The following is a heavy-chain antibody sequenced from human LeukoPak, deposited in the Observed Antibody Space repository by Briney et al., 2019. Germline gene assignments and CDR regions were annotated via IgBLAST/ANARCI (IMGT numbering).Heavy chain of an antibody. CDR3: ARESNWAYYFDY. D-gene: IGHD1-1*01. CDR2: CSTYNSDT. Sequence: ASVKVSCKASGYTFTSYGISWVRQGPGQGLEWMGWCSTYNSDTKYAQKFQGRVTMTTDTSTQTAYMELRDLRSDDTAVYYCARESNWAYYFDYWGQGTLV. CDR1: GYTFTSYG. V-gene: IGHV1-18*01. J-gene: IGHJ4*02.